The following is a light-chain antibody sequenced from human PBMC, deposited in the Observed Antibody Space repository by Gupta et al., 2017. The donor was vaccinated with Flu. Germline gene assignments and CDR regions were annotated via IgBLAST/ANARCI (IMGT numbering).Light chain of an antibody. CDR3: QQSDSTPYT. CDR1: QSISSY. J-gene: IGKJ2*01. CDR2: AAS. V-gene: IGKV1-39*01. Sequence: DIQMTQSPSSLSASVGDRVTITCRASQSISSYLNWYQQKPGKAPKLLIYAASSLQSGVPSRFSGSGSGTDFTLTISRLRPEDFATYYCQQSDSTPYTFGQGTKLEIK.